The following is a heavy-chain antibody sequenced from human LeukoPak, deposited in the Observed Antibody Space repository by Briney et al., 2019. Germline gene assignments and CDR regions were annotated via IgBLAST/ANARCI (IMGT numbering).Heavy chain of an antibody. CDR1: GFTFSDYY. D-gene: IGHD5-12*01. V-gene: IGHV3-11*06. J-gene: IGHJ4*02. Sequence: PGGSLRLSCAASGFTFSDYYMSWIRQDPGKGLEWFSYISSSSSYTNYADSVKGRFTISRDNAKNSLYLQMNSLRAEDTAVYYCARGYIVATIDYWGQGTLVTVSS. CDR2: ISSSSSYT. CDR3: ARGYIVATIDY.